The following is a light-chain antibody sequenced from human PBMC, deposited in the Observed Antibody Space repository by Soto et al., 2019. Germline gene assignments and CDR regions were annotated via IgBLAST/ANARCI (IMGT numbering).Light chain of an antibody. J-gene: IGKJ1*01. CDR3: QHYNSHSEA. Sequence: DIQMTQFPSTRSGSVGDRVTITCRASQTISSWLAWYQQKPGKAPKLLIYKASTLKSGVPSRFSGSGSGTEFTLTISSLKNDDFATYYCQHYNSHSEAFGQGTKVDIK. CDR1: QTISSW. CDR2: KAS. V-gene: IGKV1-5*03.